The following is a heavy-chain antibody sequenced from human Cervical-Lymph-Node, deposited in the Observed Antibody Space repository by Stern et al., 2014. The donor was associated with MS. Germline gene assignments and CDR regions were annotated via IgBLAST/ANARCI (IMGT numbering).Heavy chain of an antibody. Sequence: EVQLVQSGAEVKKPGESLDISCRASGYTFSSYWIGWVRQMPGKGLGRIGYLYPGDFNTRYSPSFQGRVPISADKSIDTAHLQWNSLEASDTAMYYCARHGLGTAGMMEPVDSWGQGTLVTVSS. V-gene: IGHV5-51*01. D-gene: IGHD6-19*01. CDR3: ARHGLGTAGMMEPVDS. CDR1: GYTFSSYW. CDR2: LYPGDFNT. J-gene: IGHJ4*02.